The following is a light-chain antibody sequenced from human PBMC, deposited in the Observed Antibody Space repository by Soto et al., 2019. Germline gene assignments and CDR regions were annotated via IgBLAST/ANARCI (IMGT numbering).Light chain of an antibody. CDR3: QQRSNWPPLT. CDR1: QSVSSY. Sequence: EIVLTQSPATLSLSPGERATLSCRASQSVSSYLAWYQQKPGQAPRLLIYDASNRATGIPARFSGSGSGTDFTLTISSLEPEDVAVYYCQQRSNWPPLTFGRGTKVEIK. CDR2: DAS. J-gene: IGKJ4*01. V-gene: IGKV3-11*01.